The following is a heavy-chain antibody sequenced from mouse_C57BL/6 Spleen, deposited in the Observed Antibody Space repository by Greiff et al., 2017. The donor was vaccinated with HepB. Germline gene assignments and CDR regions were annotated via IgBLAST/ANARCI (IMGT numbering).Heavy chain of an antibody. V-gene: IGHV1-80*01. D-gene: IGHD2-4*01. CDR2: IYPGDGDT. CDR3: AVYYDYDWFAY. Sequence: VKVVESGAELVKPGASVKISCKASGYAFSSYWMNWVKQRPGKGLEWIGQIYPGDGDTNYNGKFKGKATLTADKSSSTAYMQLSSLTSEDSAVYFCAVYYDYDWFAYWGQGTLVTVSA. CDR1: GYAFSSYW. J-gene: IGHJ3*01.